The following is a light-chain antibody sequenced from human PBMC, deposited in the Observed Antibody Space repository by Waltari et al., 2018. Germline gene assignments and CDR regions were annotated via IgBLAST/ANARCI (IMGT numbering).Light chain of an antibody. CDR2: YAS. Sequence: ETVMMQSPATLSLSPGERATLSCRASQSVGSTLAWYQQKPGQAPRLLIYYASTMATDIPDRFSGSGSGTEFTLTISSLDPEDVGVYYCQKYNDWPLTFGGGTKVEIK. CDR1: QSVGST. V-gene: IGKV3D-15*01. CDR3: QKYNDWPLT. J-gene: IGKJ4*01.